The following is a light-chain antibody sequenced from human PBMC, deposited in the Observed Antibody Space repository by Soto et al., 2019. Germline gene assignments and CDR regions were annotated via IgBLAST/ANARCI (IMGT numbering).Light chain of an antibody. CDR2: DVS. J-gene: IGLJ1*01. V-gene: IGLV2-14*03. CDR3: SSFPRINTYV. CDR1: SSDVGGYNY. Sequence: QSALTQPASVSGSPGQSITISCTGTSSDVGGYNYVSWYQQHPGKAPKLMIYDVSNRPSGVSNRFSGSKSGNTASLTISGLQAEDEGDYYCSSFPRINTYVFGTGTKLTVL.